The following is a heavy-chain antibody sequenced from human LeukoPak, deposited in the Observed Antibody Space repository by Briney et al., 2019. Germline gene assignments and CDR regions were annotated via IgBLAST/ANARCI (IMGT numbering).Heavy chain of an antibody. D-gene: IGHD3-10*01. J-gene: IGHJ4*02. CDR1: GFTFSSYA. V-gene: IGHV3-30-3*01. CDR2: ISYDGSNK. Sequence: PGGSRRLSCAASGFTFSSYAMHWVRQAPGKGLEWVAVISYDGSNKYYADSVKGRFTISRDNSKNTLYLQMNSLRVDDTAIYYCARTAWNYFGSGDYYAPDYWGQGTLVTVS. CDR3: ARTAWNYFGSGDYYAPDY.